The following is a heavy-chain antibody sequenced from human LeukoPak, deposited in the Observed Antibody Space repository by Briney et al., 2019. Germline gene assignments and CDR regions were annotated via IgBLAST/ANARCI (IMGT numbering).Heavy chain of an antibody. V-gene: IGHV3-48*04. J-gene: IGHJ6*02. D-gene: IGHD2-8*01. CDR1: GFTFSSYS. CDR2: ISSSGRII. Sequence: GGSLRLSCAASGFTFSSYSMNWVRQAPGKGLEWVSYISSSGRIIYYADSVKGRFTISRDNAKNSLFLQMNSLRAEDTAVYYCASVHYYGMEVWGQGTTVTVSS. CDR3: ASVHYYGMEV.